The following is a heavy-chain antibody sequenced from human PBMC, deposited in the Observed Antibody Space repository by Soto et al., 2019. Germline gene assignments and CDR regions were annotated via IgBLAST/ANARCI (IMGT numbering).Heavy chain of an antibody. J-gene: IGHJ6*02. CDR2: IYYSGST. Sequence: QVQLQESGPGLVKPSQTLSLTCTVSGGSISSGGYYWSWIRQHPGKGLEWIGYIYYSGSTYYNPSLKSRVTISVDTSKNQFSLKLSSVTAADTAVYYCARVVLGVTRHYYYYYGMDVWGQGTTVTVSS. CDR1: GGSISSGGYY. CDR3: ARVVLGVTRHYYYYYGMDV. D-gene: IGHD4-4*01. V-gene: IGHV4-31*03.